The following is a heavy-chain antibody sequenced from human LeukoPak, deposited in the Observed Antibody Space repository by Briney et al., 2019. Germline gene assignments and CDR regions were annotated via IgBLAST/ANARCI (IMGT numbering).Heavy chain of an antibody. V-gene: IGHV1-46*01. CDR2: INPSGGST. D-gene: IGHD7-27*01. CDR1: GYTFTSYY. J-gene: IGHJ6*03. Sequence: ASVKVSCKASGYTFTSYYMHWVRQTPGQGLEWMGIINPSGGSTSYAQKFQGRVTMTRDMSTSTVYMELSSLRSEDTAVYYCARVELGPYYYYYYYMDVWGKGTTVTISS. CDR3: ARVELGPYYYYYYYMDV.